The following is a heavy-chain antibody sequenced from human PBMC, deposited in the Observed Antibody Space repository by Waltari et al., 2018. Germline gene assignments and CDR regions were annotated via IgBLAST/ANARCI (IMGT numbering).Heavy chain of an antibody. CDR1: GGSISRYY. D-gene: IGHD5-12*01. V-gene: IGHV4-59*01. J-gene: IGHJ6*02. CDR2: IYYSGTT. CDR3: ARGGIVATLGYGMDV. Sequence: QVQLQESGPGLVQPSETLSLTCSVSGGSISRYYWSWTREPPGTGLEWIGYIYYSGTTNYNPSLNSRVTISVDTSKNQFSLKLSSVTAADTAVYYCARGGIVATLGYGMDVWGQGTTVTVSS.